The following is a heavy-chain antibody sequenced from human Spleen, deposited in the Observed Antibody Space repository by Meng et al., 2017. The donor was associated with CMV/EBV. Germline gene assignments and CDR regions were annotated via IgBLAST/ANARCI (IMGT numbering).Heavy chain of an antibody. D-gene: IGHD3-16*01. Sequence: SETLSLTCTVSGGSISSSRDYWGWVRQPPGKGLEWIGSLYYSGRTYYNWSLRSRITISGDTSKSQFSLKVNSVTAADTAVYYCARSLSRYYFGMDVWGQGTTVTVSS. CDR1: GGSISSSRDY. J-gene: IGHJ6*02. V-gene: IGHV4-39*01. CDR2: LYYSGRT. CDR3: ARSLSRYYFGMDV.